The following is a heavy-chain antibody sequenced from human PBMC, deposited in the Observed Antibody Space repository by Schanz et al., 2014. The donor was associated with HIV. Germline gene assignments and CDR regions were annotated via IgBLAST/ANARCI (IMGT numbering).Heavy chain of an antibody. CDR1: GFTFNDYG. V-gene: IGHV3-30*19. J-gene: IGHJ4*02. CDR2: ISYDGTDK. CDR3: ARGITGNSYGFDY. Sequence: QVQLVESGGGVVQPGRSLRLSCAASGFTFNDYGMHWVRQAPGKGLEWVAAISYDGTDKYYADSVKGRFTISRDNAKNSLYLQMSSLRDEDTAVYYCARGITGNSYGFDYWGQGALVSVSS. D-gene: IGHD5-18*01.